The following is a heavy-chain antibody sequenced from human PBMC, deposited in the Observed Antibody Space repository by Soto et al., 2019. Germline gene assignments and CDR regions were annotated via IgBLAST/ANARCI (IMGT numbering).Heavy chain of an antibody. CDR2: IRNKANGYAT. D-gene: IGHD2-2*02. CDR3: AIQGAALYLVF. V-gene: IGHV3-73*01. J-gene: IGHJ4*02. Sequence: GGSLRLSCAASGFTFNIAAIHWVRQASGKGLEWVGLIRNKANGYATAYAPSVKGRITVSRDDSKNMAFLEMNSLKTEDTAVYYCAIQGAALYLVFWGQGTLVTLFS. CDR1: GFTFNIAA.